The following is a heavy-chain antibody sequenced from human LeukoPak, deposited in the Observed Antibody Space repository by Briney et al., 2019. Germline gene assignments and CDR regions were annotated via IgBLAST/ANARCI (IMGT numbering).Heavy chain of an antibody. D-gene: IGHD3-22*01. V-gene: IGHV4-39*01. CDR1: GGSISSSSYY. CDR3: ARHYGNDGYYYAHFDY. Sequence: SATLSLTCTVSGGSISSSSYYWGWIRQPPGKGLEWIGSIYYSGSTYYNPSLKSRVTISVDTSKNHFSLKLSSVTAADTAVYYCARHYGNDGYYYAHFDYWGQGTLVTVSS. CDR2: IYYSGST. J-gene: IGHJ4*02.